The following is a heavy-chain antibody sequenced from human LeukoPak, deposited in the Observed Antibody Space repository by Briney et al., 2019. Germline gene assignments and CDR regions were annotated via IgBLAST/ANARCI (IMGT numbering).Heavy chain of an antibody. Sequence: GGSLRLSCAASGFSFSTNPMSWVRQAPGKGLEWVSAISPDRTYYADSVKGRLTISRDNYKNTVDLHINSPRAEDTAVYYCARGDYVDYWGQGTLVTVSS. CDR2: ISPDRT. J-gene: IGHJ4*02. CDR3: ARGDYVDY. V-gene: IGHV3-23*01. CDR1: GFSFSTNP.